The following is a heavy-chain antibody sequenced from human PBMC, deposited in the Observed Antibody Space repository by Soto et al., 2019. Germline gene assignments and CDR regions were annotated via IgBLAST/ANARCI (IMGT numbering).Heavy chain of an antibody. D-gene: IGHD5-12*01. CDR3: ARGGCGYDCYYFDY. CDR1: GGTFSSYA. J-gene: IGHJ4*01. Sequence: QVQLVQSGAEVKKPGSSVKVSCKASGGTFSSYAISWVRQAPGQGLEWMGGIIPIYGTANYAQKFQGRVTSTADKATSTAYMELSSLRSEDTAVYYCARGGCGYDCYYFDYWGHGTLVTVSS. V-gene: IGHV1-69*06. CDR2: IIPIYGTA.